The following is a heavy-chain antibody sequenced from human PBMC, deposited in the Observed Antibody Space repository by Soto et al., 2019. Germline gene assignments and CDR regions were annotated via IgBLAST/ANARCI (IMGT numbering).Heavy chain of an antibody. J-gene: IGHJ4*02. CDR2: IIPIFGTA. D-gene: IGHD3-22*01. CDR1: GGTFRSYA. CDR3: AREHRYDSSGYYPY. Sequence: SVTVSCPASGGTFRSYAISWVRQATGQGLEWMGGIIPIFGTANYAQKFQGRVTITRDTSASTAYMELSSLRSEDTAVYYCAREHRYDSSGYYPYWGQGTLVTVSS. V-gene: IGHV1-69*05.